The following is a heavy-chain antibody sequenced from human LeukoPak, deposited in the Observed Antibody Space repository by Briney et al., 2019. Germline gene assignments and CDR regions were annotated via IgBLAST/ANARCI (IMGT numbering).Heavy chain of an antibody. CDR3: ARDGVYGGNSNWFDP. CDR2: IYYSGSI. J-gene: IGHJ5*02. Sequence: TLSLTCTVSGGSISSGDYYWSWISQPQGKGLEWIEYIYYSGSIQYNPSLKSRVIISVDTSKNQFSLKLSSGTAAYTAVYFCARDGVYGGNSNWFDPWGQGTLGTVSS. D-gene: IGHD4-23*01. CDR1: GGSISSGDYY. V-gene: IGHV4-30-4*08.